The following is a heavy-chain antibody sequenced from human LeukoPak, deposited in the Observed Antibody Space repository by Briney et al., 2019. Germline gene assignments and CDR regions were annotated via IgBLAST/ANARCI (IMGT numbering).Heavy chain of an antibody. J-gene: IGHJ4*02. D-gene: IGHD2-21*02. Sequence: GGSLRLSCAASGFTFSSYSMNWVRQAPGKGLEWVSVIYSGGSTYYADSVKGRFTISRDNSKNTLYLQMNSLRAEDTAVYYCARDGGGDSGSYYFDYWGQGTLVTVSS. CDR1: GFTFSSYS. CDR2: IYSGGST. V-gene: IGHV3-53*01. CDR3: ARDGGGDSGSYYFDY.